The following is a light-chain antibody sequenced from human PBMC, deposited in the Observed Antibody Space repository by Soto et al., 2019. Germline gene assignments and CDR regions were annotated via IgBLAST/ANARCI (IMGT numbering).Light chain of an antibody. Sequence: VVMTRSPATLSVSPGESATLSCRASQSVSRNLAWYQQKPGQAPRLLLYGSSFRATNVTDRFTGRGSGTEFTLTISGLQSDDFAVYYCQQYDKWSPLTFGEGTKVDIK. V-gene: IGKV3-15*01. CDR2: GSS. CDR1: QSVSRN. CDR3: QQYDKWSPLT. J-gene: IGKJ4*01.